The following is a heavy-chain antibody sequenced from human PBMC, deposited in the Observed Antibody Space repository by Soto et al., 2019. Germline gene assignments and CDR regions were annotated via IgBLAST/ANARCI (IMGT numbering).Heavy chain of an antibody. J-gene: IGHJ5*02. Sequence: PGGSLRLSCAASGFTFSSYSMNWVRQAPGKGLEWVAVIWYDGSNKYYADSVKGRFTISRDNSKNTLYLQMNSLRAEDTAVYYCARDHQLEETWFDPWGQGTLVTVSS. CDR2: IWYDGSNK. D-gene: IGHD1-1*01. V-gene: IGHV3-33*08. CDR1: GFTFSSYS. CDR3: ARDHQLEETWFDP.